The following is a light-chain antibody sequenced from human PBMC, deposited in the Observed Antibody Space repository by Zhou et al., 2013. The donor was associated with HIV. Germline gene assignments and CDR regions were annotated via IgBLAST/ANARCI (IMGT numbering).Light chain of an antibody. J-gene: IGKJ4*01. CDR3: QHYDTYPLT. V-gene: IGKV1-39*01. CDR1: QSIDRY. Sequence: DIQLTQSPSSLSASVGDRVTITCRASQSIDRYLNWYYQKPGKAPELLIYAASNLQSGVPSRFSGSGSGTDFTLTISNLQPEDSAIYYCQHYDTYPLTFGGGTKVEI. CDR2: AAS.